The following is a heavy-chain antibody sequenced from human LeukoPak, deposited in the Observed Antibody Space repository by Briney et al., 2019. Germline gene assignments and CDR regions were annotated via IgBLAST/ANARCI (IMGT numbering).Heavy chain of an antibody. Sequence: GGSLRLSCAASGFTFSSYGMLWVRQAPGKGLEWVAVIWYDGSNKYYADSVKGRFTISRDNSKHTLYLQMNSLRAEDTAVYYCARDYYDSSGYYSEYFQHWGQGTLVTVSS. CDR1: GFTFSSYG. CDR2: IWYDGSNK. V-gene: IGHV3-33*01. CDR3: ARDYYDSSGYYSEYFQH. J-gene: IGHJ1*01. D-gene: IGHD3-22*01.